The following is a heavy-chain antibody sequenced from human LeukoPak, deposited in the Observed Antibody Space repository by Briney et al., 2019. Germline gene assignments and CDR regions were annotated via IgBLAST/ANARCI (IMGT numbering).Heavy chain of an antibody. V-gene: IGHV1-18*01. Sequence: ASVKVSCKASGYTFTSYDISWVRQAPGQGLEWMGWISAYNGNTNYAQKLQGRVTMTTDTSTSTAYMELRSLRSDDTAVYYCARGPITMVRGVSVNYYYYGMDVWGQGTTVTVSS. CDR2: ISAYNGNT. D-gene: IGHD3-10*01. CDR1: GYTFTSYD. J-gene: IGHJ6*02. CDR3: ARGPITMVRGVSVNYYYYGMDV.